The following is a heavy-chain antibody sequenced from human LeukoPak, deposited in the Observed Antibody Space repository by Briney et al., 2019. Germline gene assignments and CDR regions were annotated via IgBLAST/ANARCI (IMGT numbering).Heavy chain of an antibody. CDR2: IYSGGST. D-gene: IGHD1-7*01. J-gene: IGHJ6*03. V-gene: IGHV3-53*01. CDR3: ARGQTGTRCYYYYMDV. CDR1: GFTFSSYA. Sequence: GGSLRLSCAASGFTFSSYAMSWVRQAPGKGLEWVSVIYSGGSTYYADSVKGRFTISRDNSKNTLYLQMTSLRAEDTAVYYCARGQTGTRCYYYYMDVWGKGTTVTVSS.